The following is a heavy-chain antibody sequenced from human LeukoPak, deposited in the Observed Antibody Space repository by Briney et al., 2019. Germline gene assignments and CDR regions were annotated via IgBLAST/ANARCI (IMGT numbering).Heavy chain of an antibody. J-gene: IGHJ4*02. CDR1: GGTFISYA. CDR2: IIPIFGTA. D-gene: IGHD1-26*01. CDR3: ARDSGSGNNDY. V-gene: IGHV1-69*05. Sequence: ASVKVSCKASGGTFISYAISWVRQAPGQGLEWMGGIIPIFGTANYAQNFQGRVTFISNTSATTAFMELSSLRSEDAAVYYCARDSGSGNNDYWGQGTLVTVSS.